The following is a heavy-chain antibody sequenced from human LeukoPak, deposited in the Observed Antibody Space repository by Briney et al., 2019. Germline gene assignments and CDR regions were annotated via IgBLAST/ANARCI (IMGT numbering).Heavy chain of an antibody. V-gene: IGHV5-51*01. CDR1: GYSFTNYW. Sequence: GESLKISCTGSGYSFTNYWIGCVRHMTGKGLEWMGIIYPGDSDTTYSPSFQGKVTISGDMTISTAYLQWSSLKASDTAMYYCARRDGYCSSTSCYADYYYGMDVWGQGTTVTVSS. CDR3: ARRDGYCSSTSCYADYYYGMDV. D-gene: IGHD2-2*01. J-gene: IGHJ6*02. CDR2: IYPGDSDT.